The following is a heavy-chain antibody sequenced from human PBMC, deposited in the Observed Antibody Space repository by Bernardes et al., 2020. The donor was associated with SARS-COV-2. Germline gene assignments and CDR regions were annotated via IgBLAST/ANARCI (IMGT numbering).Heavy chain of an antibody. CDR3: ARDVVGKDDL. V-gene: IGHV3-74*01. CDR1: GFTYSECC. D-gene: IGHD2-15*01. CDR2: INEHGSIT. Sequence: GGPLRFYCVVTGFTYSECCMHWVRQVPGLVFVWVSRINEHGSITNYADSVKGRFTISRDNVKNTLFLQMNSLRPEDTAIYYCARDVVGKDDLWGQVTLVTVSS. J-gene: IGHJ5*02.